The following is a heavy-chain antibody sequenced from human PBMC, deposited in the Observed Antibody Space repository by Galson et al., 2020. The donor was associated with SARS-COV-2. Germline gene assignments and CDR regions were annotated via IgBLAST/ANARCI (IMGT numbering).Heavy chain of an antibody. Sequence: GESLKISCGASGFTFSNYAMHWVRQAPGKGLELVAVISYDGSNKYYADSVKGRFTISRDNSKNTLDLQMNTLRAEDTAVYYCARGGRGTGSYLEYWGQGTLVTVSS. J-gene: IGHJ4*02. V-gene: IGHV3-30*03. CDR3: ARGGRGTGSYLEY. CDR1: GFTFSNYA. D-gene: IGHD1-26*01. CDR2: ISYDGSNK.